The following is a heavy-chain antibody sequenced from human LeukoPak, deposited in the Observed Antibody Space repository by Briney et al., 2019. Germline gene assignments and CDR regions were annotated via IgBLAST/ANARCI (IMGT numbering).Heavy chain of an antibody. Sequence: PGGSLRLSCEASGITFSGYGMSWVRQAPGKGLEWVAAISVTGADRYYADSVRGRFTISRDNSKNALFLQMNSLRAEDTAVYFCARRALGFWSGYIDYWGQGTLVTVSS. J-gene: IGHJ4*02. D-gene: IGHD3-3*01. CDR3: ARRALGFWSGYIDY. V-gene: IGHV3-23*01. CDR1: GITFSGYG. CDR2: ISVTGADR.